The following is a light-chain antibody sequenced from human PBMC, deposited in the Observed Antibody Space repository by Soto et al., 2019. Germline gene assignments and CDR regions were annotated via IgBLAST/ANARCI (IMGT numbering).Light chain of an antibody. V-gene: IGKV3-15*01. J-gene: IGKJ5*01. Sequence: EIIMTQSPATLSVSPGEGATLSCRASQGIGDTLAWYQHKPGQTPRLLIYDTSTRATGIPTRFSGSGSGTGFTLTITSLQSEDFAVYYCQQYNNWPPITFGQGTRLEIK. CDR2: DTS. CDR3: QQYNNWPPIT. CDR1: QGIGDT.